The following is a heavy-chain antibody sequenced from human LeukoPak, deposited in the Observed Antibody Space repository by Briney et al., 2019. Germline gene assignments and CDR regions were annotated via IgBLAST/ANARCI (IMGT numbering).Heavy chain of an antibody. Sequence: GASVKVSCKASGYTFTSYAMHWVRQAPGQRLEWMGWINAGNGNTKYSQEFQGRVTITRDTSASTAYMELSSLRSEDMAVYYCARSPYCTNGVCYVDQKNYMDVWGKGTTVTVSS. CDR3: ARSPYCTNGVCYVDQKNYMDV. CDR1: GYTFTSYA. J-gene: IGHJ6*03. CDR2: INAGNGNT. V-gene: IGHV1-3*03. D-gene: IGHD2-8*01.